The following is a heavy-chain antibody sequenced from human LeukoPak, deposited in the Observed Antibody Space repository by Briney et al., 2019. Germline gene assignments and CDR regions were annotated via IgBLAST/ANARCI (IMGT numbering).Heavy chain of an antibody. Sequence: GGSLRLSCAASGFTFSSYEMNWVRQAPGKGLEWVSYISSSGSTIYYADSVKGRFTISRDNSKNTLYLQMNSLRAEDTAVYYCAKEVHDKLEFADYWGQGTLVTVSS. CDR3: AKEVHDKLEFADY. CDR1: GFTFSSYE. CDR2: ISSSGSTI. D-gene: IGHD3-9*01. V-gene: IGHV3-48*03. J-gene: IGHJ4*02.